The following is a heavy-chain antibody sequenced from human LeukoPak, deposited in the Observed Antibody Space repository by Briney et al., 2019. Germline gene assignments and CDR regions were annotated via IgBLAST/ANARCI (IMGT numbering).Heavy chain of an antibody. D-gene: IGHD2-2*01. CDR2: IWYGGSNK. V-gene: IGHV3-33*01. CDR1: GFTFSSYG. Sequence: GRSLRLSCAASGFTFSSYGMHWVRQAPGKGLEWVAVIWYGGSNKYYADSVKGRFTISRDNSKNTLYLQMNSLRAEDTAVYYCARDNIVVVPAAPSHWFDPWGQGTLVTVSS. J-gene: IGHJ5*02. CDR3: ARDNIVVVPAAPSHWFDP.